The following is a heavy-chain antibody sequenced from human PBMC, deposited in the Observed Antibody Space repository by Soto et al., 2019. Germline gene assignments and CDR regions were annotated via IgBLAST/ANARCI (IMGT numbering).Heavy chain of an antibody. CDR1: GFTFSGYA. V-gene: IGHV3-23*01. D-gene: IGHD3-3*01. CDR3: TRHDSNYDFWSGSPPRYGMDV. CDR2: ISGSSGST. J-gene: IGHJ6*02. Sequence: GRSLRLSCSASGFTFSGYAMRWVRQAPGKRLERVSGISGSSGSTYYADSVKGRFTISRDNSKNTLYLQMNSLKTEDTAVYYCTRHDSNYDFWSGSPPRYGMDVWGQGTTVTVSS.